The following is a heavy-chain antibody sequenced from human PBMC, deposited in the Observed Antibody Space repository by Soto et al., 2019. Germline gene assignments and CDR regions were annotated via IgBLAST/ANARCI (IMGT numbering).Heavy chain of an antibody. D-gene: IGHD4-17*01. J-gene: IGHJ3*02. CDR3: ARGGGPTVDAFDI. Sequence: TSETLSLTCTVSGGSISSSSYYWGWIRQPPGKGLEWIGSIYYSGSTYYNPSLKSRVTISVDTSKNQFSLKLSSVTAADTAVYYCARGGGPTVDAFDIWGQGTMVTVS. CDR2: IYYSGST. V-gene: IGHV4-39*01. CDR1: GGSISSSSYY.